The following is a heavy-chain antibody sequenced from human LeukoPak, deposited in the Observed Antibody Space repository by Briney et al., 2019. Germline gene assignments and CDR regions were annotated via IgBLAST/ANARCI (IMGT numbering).Heavy chain of an antibody. V-gene: IGHV3-13*01. CDR1: GFTLSNYA. J-gene: IGHJ4*02. CDR2: IGTAGDT. CDR3: ARQNTPHGNFDY. Sequence: PGGFLRLSCAASGFTLSNYAMHWVRQPAGKGLEWVSAIGTAGDTFYPGSVKGRFTISRDNVKKSLFLQMNSLRAEDTAVYYCARQNTPHGNFDYWGQGTLVTVSS. D-gene: IGHD1-26*01.